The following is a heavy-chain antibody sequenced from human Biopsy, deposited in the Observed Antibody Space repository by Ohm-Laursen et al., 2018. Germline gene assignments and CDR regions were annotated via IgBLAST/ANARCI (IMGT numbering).Heavy chain of an antibody. CDR2: IYHSGST. J-gene: IGHJ4*02. V-gene: IGHV4-38-2*02. CDR3: ARGQALKSFDY. Sequence: TLSLTCPVSGDSTSSYYWGWIRQPPGKGLEWIGSIYHSGSTYYNPSLKSRVTISVDTSKNQFSLKLSSVTAADTAGYYCARGQALKSFDYWGQGTLVTVSS. CDR1: GDSTSSYY.